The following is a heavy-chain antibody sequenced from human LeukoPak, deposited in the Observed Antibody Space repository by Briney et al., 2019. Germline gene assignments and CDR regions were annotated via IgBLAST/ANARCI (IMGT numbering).Heavy chain of an antibody. CDR2: IIDSGST. CDR3: ATYGPTSGGYTFEY. D-gene: IGHD2-15*01. Sequence: PSGTLSLTCAVSGGSISSGYWWSWVRQPPMQGLEWIGEIIDSGSTNYNPSLKGRITISLDKTKNQFSLNVNSVTAADTAVYYCATYGPTSGGYTFEYWGQGILVTVSS. CDR1: GGSISSGYW. V-gene: IGHV4-4*02. J-gene: IGHJ4*02.